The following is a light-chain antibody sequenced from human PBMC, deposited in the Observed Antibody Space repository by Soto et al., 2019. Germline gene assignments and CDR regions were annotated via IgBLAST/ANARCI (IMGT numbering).Light chain of an antibody. J-gene: IGKJ1*01. V-gene: IGKV3-15*01. CDR1: QSVGSN. Sequence: EIVMTQSPATLSVSPGERATLSCRASQSVGSNLAWSQQKPGQAPRLLIYGASTRATGIPARFSGSGSGTEFTLPLSSLQSEDFAIYFCQQYNNWPPDRTFGQGTKVEIK. CDR3: QQYNNWPPDRT. CDR2: GAS.